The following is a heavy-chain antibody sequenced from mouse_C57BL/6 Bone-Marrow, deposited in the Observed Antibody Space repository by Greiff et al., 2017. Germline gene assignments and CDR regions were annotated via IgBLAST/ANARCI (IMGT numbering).Heavy chain of an antibody. CDR1: GFTFSDYY. V-gene: IGHV5-12*01. D-gene: IGHD1-1*01. CDR2: ISNGGGST. CDR3: ARHVYYGSSYAMDY. Sequence: EVKLMESGGGLVQPGGSLKLSCAASGFTFSDYYMYWVRQTPEKRLEWVAYISNGGGSTYYPDTVKGRFTISRDNAKNTLYLQMSRLKSEDTAMYYCARHVYYGSSYAMDYWGQGTSVTVSS. J-gene: IGHJ4*01.